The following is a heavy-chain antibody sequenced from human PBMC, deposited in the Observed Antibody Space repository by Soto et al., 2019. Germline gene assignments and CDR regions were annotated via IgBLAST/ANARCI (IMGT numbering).Heavy chain of an antibody. D-gene: IGHD1-7*01. Sequence: QVQLVQSRAEVKKPGASVKVSCKASGYTFTNYDINWVRQATGQGLEWMGWMNPNSGNTAYAQKFQGRVTMTRNTSISTAYMELSSLRSEDTAVYYCARGHHWNFPEFDYWGQGTLVTVSS. CDR1: GYTFTNYD. CDR3: ARGHHWNFPEFDY. V-gene: IGHV1-8*01. CDR2: MNPNSGNT. J-gene: IGHJ4*02.